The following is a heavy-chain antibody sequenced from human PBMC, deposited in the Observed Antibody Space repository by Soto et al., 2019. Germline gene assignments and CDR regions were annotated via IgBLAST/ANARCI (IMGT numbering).Heavy chain of an antibody. V-gene: IGHV4-61*01. Sequence: SETLSLTCTVSGGSVSSGSYYWSWIRQPPGKGLEWIGYIYYSGSTNYNPSLKSRVTISVDTSKNQFSLKLSSVTAADTAVYYCARWRDGYKHYYFDYWGQGTLVTVSS. D-gene: IGHD5-12*01. CDR2: IYYSGST. CDR3: ARWRDGYKHYYFDY. J-gene: IGHJ4*02. CDR1: GGSVSSGSYY.